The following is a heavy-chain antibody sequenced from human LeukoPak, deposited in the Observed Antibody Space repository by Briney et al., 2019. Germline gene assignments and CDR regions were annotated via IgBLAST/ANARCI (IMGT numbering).Heavy chain of an antibody. CDR2: IFGSGGSP. D-gene: IGHD2-15*01. V-gene: IGHV3-23*01. Sequence: GGSLRLSRAASGFTFGSYAMYWVRQAPGKGLEWVSGIFGSGGSPHYADSVKGRFTISRDNSKNTVYLQMDSLRVEDTAIYYCAKTTTGYSSGRYPAWPIDYWGQGTLVTVSS. J-gene: IGHJ4*02. CDR1: GFTFGSYA. CDR3: AKTTTGYSSGRYPAWPIDY.